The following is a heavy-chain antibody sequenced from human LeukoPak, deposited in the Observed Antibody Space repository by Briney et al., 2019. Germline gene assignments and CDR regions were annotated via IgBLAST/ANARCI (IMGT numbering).Heavy chain of an antibody. D-gene: IGHD2-21*02. Sequence: GGSLRLSCAASGFTFSSYWMSWVRRAPGKGLEWVANIKEDGSEKYYVDSLKGRFTISRDNAKNSLYLQMNSLRAEDTAVYYCARDLQCGGDCHYDAFDIWGQGTMVTVSS. V-gene: IGHV3-7*01. CDR3: ARDLQCGGDCHYDAFDI. CDR2: IKEDGSEK. CDR1: GFTFSSYW. J-gene: IGHJ3*02.